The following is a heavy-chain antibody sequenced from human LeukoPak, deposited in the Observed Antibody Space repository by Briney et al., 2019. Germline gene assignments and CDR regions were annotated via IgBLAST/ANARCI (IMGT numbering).Heavy chain of an antibody. J-gene: IGHJ4*02. CDR1: GGTFSSYA. CDR2: IIPIFGTA. V-gene: IGHV1-69*13. Sequence: SVTVSCTASGGTFSSYAISWVRQAPGQGLEWMGGIIPIFGTANYAQKFRGRVTITADESTSTAYMELSSLRSEDTAVYYCAREYSITAYYFDYWGQGTLVTVSS. CDR3: AREYSITAYYFDY. D-gene: IGHD6-13*01.